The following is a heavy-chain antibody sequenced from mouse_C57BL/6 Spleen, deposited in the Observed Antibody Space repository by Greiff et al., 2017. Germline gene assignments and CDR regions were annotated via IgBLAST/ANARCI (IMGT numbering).Heavy chain of an antibody. V-gene: IGHV7-4*01. J-gene: IGHJ1*03. CDR2: IRNKANGYTT. CDR1: GFTFTDYY. Sequence: EVQGVESGGGLVQPGSSLRLSCAASGFTFTDYYMSWVRQPPGQAPEWLALIRNKANGYTTEYTASVKGRFTISRDKSQNFLYRRMNTLRAEDMSTWYCVKSVGRYFDVWGTGTTVTVSS. D-gene: IGHD3-3*01. CDR3: VKSVGRYFDV.